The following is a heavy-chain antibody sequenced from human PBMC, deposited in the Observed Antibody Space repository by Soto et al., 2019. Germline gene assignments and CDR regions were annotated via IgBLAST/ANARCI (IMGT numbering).Heavy chain of an antibody. D-gene: IGHD6-13*01. CDR3: AREIAAAGGGFDY. CDR2: INPNSGGT. J-gene: IGHJ4*02. V-gene: IGHV1-2*04. CDR1: GYTFTGYY. Sequence: GASVKVSCKASGYTFTGYYMHWVRQAPGQGLEWMGWINPNSGGTNYAQKFQGWVTMTRDTSISTAYMELSRLRSDDTAVYYCAREIAAAGGGFDYWGQGTIVIVSS.